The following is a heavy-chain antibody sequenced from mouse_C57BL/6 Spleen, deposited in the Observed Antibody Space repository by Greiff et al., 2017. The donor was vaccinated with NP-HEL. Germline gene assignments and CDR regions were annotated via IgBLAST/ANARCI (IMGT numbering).Heavy chain of an antibody. J-gene: IGHJ3*01. CDR3: ARERGTGFAY. Sequence: QVQLQQSGPELVKPGASVKISCKASGYAFSSSWMNWVKQRPGKGLEWIGRIYPGDGDTNYNGKFKGKATLTADKSSSTAYMQLSSLTSEDSAVYFCARERGTGFAYWGQGTLVTVSA. CDR1: GYAFSSSW. V-gene: IGHV1-82*01. CDR2: IYPGDGDT. D-gene: IGHD3-3*01.